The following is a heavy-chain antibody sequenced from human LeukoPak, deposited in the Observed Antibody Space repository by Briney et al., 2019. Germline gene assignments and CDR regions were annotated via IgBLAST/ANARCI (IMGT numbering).Heavy chain of an antibody. CDR1: GYTLTELS. CDR2: FDPEDGET. J-gene: IGHJ4*02. V-gene: IGHV1-24*01. Sequence: ASVKVSCKVSGYTLTELSMHWARQAPGKGLEWMGGFDPEDGETIYAQKFQGRVTMTEDTSTDTAYMELSSLRSEDTAVYYCATSMVVAAVIDYWGQGTLVTVSS. CDR3: ATSMVVAAVIDY. D-gene: IGHD2-15*01.